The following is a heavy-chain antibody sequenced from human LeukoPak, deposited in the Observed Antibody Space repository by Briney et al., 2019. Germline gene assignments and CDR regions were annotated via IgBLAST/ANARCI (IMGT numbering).Heavy chain of an antibody. V-gene: IGHV3-30*04. Sequence: GGSLRLSCAASGFIFSDFAMHWVRQAPGKGLEWVAIISDDGSDKSYADSVKGRFTISRDNSKNTQYLQMNSLRAEDTAVYYCARWDTAMVIWGQGTLVTVSS. J-gene: IGHJ4*02. D-gene: IGHD5-18*01. CDR1: GFIFSDFA. CDR2: ISDDGSDK. CDR3: ARWDTAMVI.